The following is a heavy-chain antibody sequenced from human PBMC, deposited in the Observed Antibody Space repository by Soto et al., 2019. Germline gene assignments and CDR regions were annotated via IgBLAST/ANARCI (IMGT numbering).Heavy chain of an antibody. D-gene: IGHD2-2*01. J-gene: IGHJ4*02. V-gene: IGHV1-18*01. CDR2: ISAYNGNP. CDR1: GYTFTSYG. Sequence: ASVKVSCKASGYTFTSYGISWVRQAPGQGLEWMGWISAYNGNPNYAQKLQGRVTMTTDTSTSTAYMELRSLRSDDTAVYYCARDCTSISCYGGPADYWGQGTLVTVSS. CDR3: ARDCTSISCYGGPADY.